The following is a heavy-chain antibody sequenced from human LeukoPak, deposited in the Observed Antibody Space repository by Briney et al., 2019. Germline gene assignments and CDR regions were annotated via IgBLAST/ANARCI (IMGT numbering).Heavy chain of an antibody. CDR2: INPNSGVT. CDR1: GYTFTGYY. V-gene: IGHV1-2*02. D-gene: IGHD3-16*02. CDR3: ARLSTPNLYYFDY. Sequence: GASVKVSCKASGYTFTGYYMHWVRPAPGQGLEWMGWINPNSGVTYYAQKFQGRVSMTRDTSISTAYMEVSRLRSDDSALYYCARLSTPNLYYFDYWGQGTLVTVSS. J-gene: IGHJ4*02.